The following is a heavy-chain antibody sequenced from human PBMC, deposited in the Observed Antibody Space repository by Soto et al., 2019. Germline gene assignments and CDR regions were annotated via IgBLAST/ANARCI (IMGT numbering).Heavy chain of an antibody. CDR2: ISAYNGNT. CDR1: GYTFTSYG. Sequence: QVQLVQSGAEVKKPGASVKVSCKASGYTFTSYGISWVRQAPGQVLEWMGWISAYNGNTNYAQKLQGRVTMTTDTSTSTAYMELKSLRSDDTAVYYCARDHGQLASHVYYCYGMDVRGQGTTVNVSS. CDR3: ARDHGQLASHVYYCYGMDV. J-gene: IGHJ6*02. D-gene: IGHD6-6*01. V-gene: IGHV1-18*01.